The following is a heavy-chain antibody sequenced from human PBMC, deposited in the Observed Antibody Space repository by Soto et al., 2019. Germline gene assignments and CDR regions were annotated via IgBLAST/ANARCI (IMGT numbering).Heavy chain of an antibody. CDR3: AAELYSGGRCCSFDI. V-gene: IGHV1-58*01. Sequence: QMQVVQSGPEVKKPGTSVTVSCKTSGIIFSNSAVQWVRQARGQRLEWLGYIIIAGGGTKYSQKLQGKITITRDMSTNTAYMELSSLKSEDTAIYYCAAELYSGGRCCSFDIWGQGTMITVSS. CDR1: GIIFSNSA. D-gene: IGHD2-15*01. CDR2: IIIAGGGT. J-gene: IGHJ3*02.